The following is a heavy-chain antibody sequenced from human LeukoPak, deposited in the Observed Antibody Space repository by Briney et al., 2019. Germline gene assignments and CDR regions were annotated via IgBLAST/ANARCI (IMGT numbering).Heavy chain of an antibody. J-gene: IGHJ4*02. Sequence: SETLSLTCTVSGGSISSSSYYWGWIRQPPGKGLEWIGSIYYSGSTYYNPSLKSRVTISVDTSKNQFSLKLSSVTAADTAVYYCARHQRGYSGYDPLENFDYWGQGTLVTVSS. V-gene: IGHV4-39*01. D-gene: IGHD5-12*01. CDR2: IYYSGST. CDR3: ARHQRGYSGYDPLENFDY. CDR1: GGSISSSSYY.